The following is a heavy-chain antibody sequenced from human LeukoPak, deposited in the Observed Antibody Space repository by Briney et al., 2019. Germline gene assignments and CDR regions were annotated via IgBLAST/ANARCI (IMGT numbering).Heavy chain of an antibody. J-gene: IGHJ4*02. CDR2: ISGSGGST. CDR3: AKDQHYDSSSTDY. D-gene: IGHD3-22*01. V-gene: IGHV3-23*01. Sequence: GGSLRLSCAASGFTFSSYAMNWVRQAPGKGLEWVSAISGSGGSTYYADSVKGRFTISRDNSKNTLYLQMNSLRAEDTAVYYCAKDQHYDSSSTDYWGQGTLVTVSS. CDR1: GFTFSSYA.